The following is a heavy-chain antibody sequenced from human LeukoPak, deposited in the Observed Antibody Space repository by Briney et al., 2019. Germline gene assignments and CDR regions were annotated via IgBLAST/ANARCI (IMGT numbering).Heavy chain of an antibody. D-gene: IGHD5-12*01. CDR3: ARGAGIVATIDYGMDV. Sequence: ASVKASCKASGYTFTSYGISWVRQAPGQGLEWMGWISAYNGNTNYAQKLQGRVTMTTDTSTSTAYMELRSLRPDDTAVYYCARGAGIVATIDYGMDVWGQGTTVTVSS. J-gene: IGHJ6*02. V-gene: IGHV1-18*01. CDR1: GYTFTSYG. CDR2: ISAYNGNT.